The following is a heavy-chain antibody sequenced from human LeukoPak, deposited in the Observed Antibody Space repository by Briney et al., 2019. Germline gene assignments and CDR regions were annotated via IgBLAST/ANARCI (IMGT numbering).Heavy chain of an antibody. Sequence: GGSLRLSCAASGFTFSSYWMHWVRQAPGKGLVWVSRINSDGSSTSYADSVKGRFTISRDNAKNTLYLQMNSLRAEDTAVYYCASDIAVDAFDIWGQGTMVTVSS. CDR3: ASDIAVDAFDI. CDR2: INSDGSST. CDR1: GFTFSSYW. V-gene: IGHV3-74*01. J-gene: IGHJ3*02.